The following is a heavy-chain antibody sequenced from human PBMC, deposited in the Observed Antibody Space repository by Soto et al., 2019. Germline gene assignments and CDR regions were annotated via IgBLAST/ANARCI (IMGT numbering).Heavy chain of an antibody. CDR2: MNPNSGNT. CDR1: GYTSTSYD. Sequence: QVQLVQSGAEVKKPGASVKVSCKASGYTSTSYDINWVRQATGQGLEWMGWMNPNSGNTGYAQKFQGRVTMTRNTSISTAYMELSSLRSEDTAVYYCARGAFPLGYCSGGSCYSDYWGQGTLVTVSS. V-gene: IGHV1-8*01. CDR3: ARGAFPLGYCSGGSCYSDY. D-gene: IGHD2-15*01. J-gene: IGHJ4*02.